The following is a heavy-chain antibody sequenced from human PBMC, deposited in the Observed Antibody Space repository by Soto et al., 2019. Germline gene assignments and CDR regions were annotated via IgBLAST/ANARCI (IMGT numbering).Heavy chain of an antibody. V-gene: IGHV3-7*03. J-gene: IGHJ6*02. D-gene: IGHD3-10*01. CDR3: ARVAVYYGSGSYYRDYYYGMDV. CDR2: IKQDGSEK. CDR1: GFTFSSYW. Sequence: GGSLRLSCAASGFTFSSYWMSWVRQAPGKGLEWVANIKQDGSEKYYVDSVKGRFTISRDSAKNSLYLQMNSLRAEDTAVYYCARVAVYYGSGSYYRDYYYGMDVWGQGTTVTVSS.